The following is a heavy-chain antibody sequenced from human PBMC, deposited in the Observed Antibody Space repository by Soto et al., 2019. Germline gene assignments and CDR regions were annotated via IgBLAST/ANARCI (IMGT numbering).Heavy chain of an antibody. CDR3: ARDSYYHDGSGRSGVDFDY. Sequence: QVQLVESGGGVVQPGKSLRLSCAASGFTFSYYAIHWFRQAPGKGLEWVALISYDGSNKYYADSVKGRFTISRDNSNNTLYLQMNRLRAEDTAMYYCARDSYYHDGSGRSGVDFDYWGQGTLLTVSS. V-gene: IGHV3-30-3*01. J-gene: IGHJ4*02. CDR2: ISYDGSNK. D-gene: IGHD3-22*01. CDR1: GFTFSYYA.